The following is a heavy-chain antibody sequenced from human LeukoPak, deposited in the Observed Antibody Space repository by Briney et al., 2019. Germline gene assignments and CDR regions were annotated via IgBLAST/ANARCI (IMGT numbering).Heavy chain of an antibody. D-gene: IGHD3-22*01. CDR1: GYSFTTYW. Sequence: GEALKISCQGSGYSFTTYWIAWVRQMPGKGLEGRGIIYPGGSDTRYSPSFQGQVTISADKSISTAYLQWSSLKASDTAMYYCARAREYYYDSSGYYYLDYWGQGTLVTVSS. CDR2: IYPGGSDT. J-gene: IGHJ4*02. CDR3: ARAREYYYDSSGYYYLDY. V-gene: IGHV5-51*01.